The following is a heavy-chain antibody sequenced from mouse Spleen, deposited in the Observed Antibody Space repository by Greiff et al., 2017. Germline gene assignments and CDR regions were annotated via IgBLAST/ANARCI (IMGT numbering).Heavy chain of an antibody. CDR2: IWSDGST. V-gene: IGHV2-4-1*01. D-gene: IGHD2-3*01. CDR3: ARMNYDGTQAMDY. Sequence: VMLVESGPGLVAPSQSLSITCTVSGFSLTNYAVHWVRQSPGKGLEWLGVIWSDGSTDYNAAFISRLSISKDNSKSQVFFKMNSLQADDTAIYYCARMNYDGTQAMDYWGQGTSVTVSS. J-gene: IGHJ4*01. CDR1: GFSLTNYA.